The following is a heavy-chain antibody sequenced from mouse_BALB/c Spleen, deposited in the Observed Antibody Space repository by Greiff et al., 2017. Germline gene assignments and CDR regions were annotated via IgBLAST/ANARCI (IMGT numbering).Heavy chain of an antibody. CDR2: ILPGSGST. J-gene: IGHJ2*01. D-gene: IGHD1-1*01. CDR1: GYTFSSYW. CDR3: ARSFITTVAYFDY. Sequence: VQLQQSGAELMKPGASVKISCKATGYTFSSYWIEWVKQRPGHGLEWIGEILPGSGSTNYNEKFKGKATFTADTSSNTAYMQLSSLTSEDSAVYYCARSFITTVAYFDYWGQGTTLTVSS. V-gene: IGHV1-9*01.